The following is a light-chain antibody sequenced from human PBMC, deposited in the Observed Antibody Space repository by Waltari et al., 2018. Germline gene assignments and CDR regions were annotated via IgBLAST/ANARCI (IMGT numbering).Light chain of an antibody. CDR2: DAS. V-gene: IGKV3-11*01. CDR1: QSISTD. CDR3: QQRSLWPRT. J-gene: IGKJ1*01. Sequence: EIVLTQSPATLSVSPGERATLSCRASQSISTDLAWYQHKPGQPPRLLIYDASNRATGISARFSGSGSGTDFTLTISGLEFEDLAVYFCQQRSLWPRTFGQGTKVEIK.